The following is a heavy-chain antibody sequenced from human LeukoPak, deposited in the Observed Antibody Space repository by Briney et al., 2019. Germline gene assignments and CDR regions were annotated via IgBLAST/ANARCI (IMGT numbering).Heavy chain of an antibody. CDR1: GGSISSGGYY. Sequence: SQTLSLTCTVSGGSISSGGYYWSWIRQPPGKGLEWIGYIYHSGSTYYNPSLKSRVTISVDRSKNQFSLKLSSVTAADTAVYYCARIDAAWDLSPNWFDPWGQGTLVTVSS. V-gene: IGHV4-30-2*01. J-gene: IGHJ5*02. CDR2: IYHSGST. D-gene: IGHD3-16*02. CDR3: ARIDAAWDLSPNWFDP.